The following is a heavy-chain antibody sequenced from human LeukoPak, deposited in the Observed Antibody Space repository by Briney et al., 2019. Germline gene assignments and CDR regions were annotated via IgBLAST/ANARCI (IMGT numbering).Heavy chain of an antibody. J-gene: IGHJ4*02. V-gene: IGHV4-59*01. CDR2: IYYSGST. CDR3: ARAQYDSSGYLFDY. D-gene: IGHD3-22*01. Sequence: SETLSLTCTVSGGSISSYYWSWLRQPPGKGLEWIGYIYYSGSTNYNPSLKSRVTISVDTSKNQFSLKLSSVTAADTAVYYCARAQYDSSGYLFDYWGQGTLVTVSS. CDR1: GGSISSYY.